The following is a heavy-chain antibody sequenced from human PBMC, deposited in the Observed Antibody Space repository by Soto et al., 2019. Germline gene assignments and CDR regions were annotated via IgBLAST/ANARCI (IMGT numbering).Heavy chain of an antibody. CDR1: GGSISSGGYY. Sequence: PSETLSLTCTVSGGSISSGGYYWSWIRQHPGKGLEWIGYIYYSGSTYYNPSLKSRVTISVDTSKNQFSLKLSSVTAADTAVYYCARGTRGRAFDIWCPGTMVTVSS. V-gene: IGHV4-31*03. CDR2: IYYSGST. D-gene: IGHD1-1*01. J-gene: IGHJ3*02. CDR3: ARGTRGRAFDI.